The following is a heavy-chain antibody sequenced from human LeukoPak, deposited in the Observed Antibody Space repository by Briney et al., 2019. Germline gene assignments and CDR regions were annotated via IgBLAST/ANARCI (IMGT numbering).Heavy chain of an antibody. V-gene: IGHV1-2*04. CDR3: ARGRIVVVPAATPAYYFDY. J-gene: IGHJ4*02. CDR1: GYTFTGYY. D-gene: IGHD2-2*01. CDR2: INPNSGGT. Sequence: ASVKVSCKASGYTFTGYYMHWVRQAPGQGLEWMGWINPNSGGTNYAQKFQGWVTKTRDTSISTAYMELSRLRSDNTAVYYCARGRIVVVPAATPAYYFDYWGQGTLVTVSS.